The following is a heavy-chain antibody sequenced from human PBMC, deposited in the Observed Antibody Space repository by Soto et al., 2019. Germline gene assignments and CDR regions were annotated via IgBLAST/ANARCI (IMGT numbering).Heavy chain of an antibody. CDR1: GFTFSDYY. Sequence: GGSLRLSCAASGFTFSDYYMSWIRQAPGKGLEWVSYISSSGSTIYYADSVKGRFTISRDNAKNSLYLQMNSLRAEDTAVYYCARDLIAESVLLWFGESMDAFDIWGQGTMVTVSS. J-gene: IGHJ3*02. CDR2: ISSSGSTI. V-gene: IGHV3-11*01. D-gene: IGHD3-10*01. CDR3: ARDLIAESVLLWFGESMDAFDI.